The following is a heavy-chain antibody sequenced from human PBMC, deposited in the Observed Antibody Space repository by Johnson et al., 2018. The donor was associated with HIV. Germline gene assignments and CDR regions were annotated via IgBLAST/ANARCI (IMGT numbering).Heavy chain of an antibody. Sequence: QVQLVESGGGVVQPGRSMRLSCAASGLNFSDYSMHWVRQAPGKGLEWVAGVWYDGSNKYYADSVNGRFTIFRDNSENTLFLQMNRLRAEDTAVYYCAKDRTNWGYDAFDIWGQGTMVTVSS. D-gene: IGHD3-16*01. CDR1: GLNFSDYS. V-gene: IGHV3-33*06. J-gene: IGHJ3*02. CDR3: AKDRTNWGYDAFDI. CDR2: VWYDGSNK.